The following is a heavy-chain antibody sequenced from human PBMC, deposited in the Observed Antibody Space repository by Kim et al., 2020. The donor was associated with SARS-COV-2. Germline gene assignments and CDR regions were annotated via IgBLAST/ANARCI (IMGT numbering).Heavy chain of an antibody. CDR2: SDTGGYT. D-gene: IGHD2-2*01. J-gene: IGHJ5*02. Sequence: GGSLRLSCAASGFFFSGYAMNWVRQAPGKGLEWVSTSDTGGYTYYADSVKGRFTISRDNSKDTVYLQMNSLRAEDTAIYYCAKDLGYCSSPTCFLVIHAWGQGTLVTVPS. CDR3: AKDLGYCSSPTCFLVIHA. CDR1: GFFFSGYA. V-gene: IGHV3-23*01.